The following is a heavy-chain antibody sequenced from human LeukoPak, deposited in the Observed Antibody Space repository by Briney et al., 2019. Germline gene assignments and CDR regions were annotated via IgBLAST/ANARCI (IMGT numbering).Heavy chain of an antibody. CDR1: GGSINTPNYY. Sequence: SETLSLTCTVSGGSINTPNYYWGWIRQTPGKGLEWIGNIFYSGGTYYSPSLTSRVTISLDTSRNQFSLKLNSVTAADTAVYYCARISALAAVDTDYWGQGTLVTVSS. CDR3: ARISALAAVDTDY. J-gene: IGHJ4*02. V-gene: IGHV4-39*07. D-gene: IGHD6-13*01. CDR2: IFYSGGT.